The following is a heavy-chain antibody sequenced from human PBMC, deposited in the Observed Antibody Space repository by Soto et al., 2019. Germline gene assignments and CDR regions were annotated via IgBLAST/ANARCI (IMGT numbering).Heavy chain of an antibody. CDR2: IYYSGST. J-gene: IGHJ5*02. Sequence: SETLSLTCTVSGGSISSYYWSWIRQPPGKGLEWIGYIYYSGSTNYNPSLKSRVTISVDTSKNQFSLKLSSVTAADTAVYYCARLFKDGATNWFDPWGQGTLVPVSS. V-gene: IGHV4-59*01. CDR1: GGSISSYY. D-gene: IGHD2-8*01. CDR3: ARLFKDGATNWFDP.